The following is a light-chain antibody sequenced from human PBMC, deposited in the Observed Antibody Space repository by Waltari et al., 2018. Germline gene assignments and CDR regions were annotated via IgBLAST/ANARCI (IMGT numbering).Light chain of an antibody. CDR2: DAS. CDR3: QQRRNWPPLT. V-gene: IGKV3-11*01. Sequence: ETVLTQSPATLSLSPGERATLSCRASQSVDIYLAWYQQKPGQAPRILIYDASHRATGIPARFSGSGSGTDFTLTISSLEPEDFAVYYCQQRRNWPPLTFGGGTKVEIK. J-gene: IGKJ4*01. CDR1: QSVDIY.